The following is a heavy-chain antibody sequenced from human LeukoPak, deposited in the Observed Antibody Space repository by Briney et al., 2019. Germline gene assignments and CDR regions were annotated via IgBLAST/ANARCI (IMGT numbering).Heavy chain of an antibody. D-gene: IGHD1-26*01. CDR3: ARVGDGLFDY. J-gene: IGHJ4*02. CDR1: GGSISSYY. V-gene: IGHV4-59*08. CDR2: IYNSGST. Sequence: SETLSLTCSVSGGSISSYYWSWIRQSPGKGLEWIGFIYNSGSTKYNPSLKSRVSISVDTSKNQFSLKVSSVTAADTAVYYCARVGDGLFDYWGQGTLVTVSS.